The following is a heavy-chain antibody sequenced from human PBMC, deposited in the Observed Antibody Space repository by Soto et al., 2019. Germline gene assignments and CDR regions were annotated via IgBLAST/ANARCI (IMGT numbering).Heavy chain of an antibody. V-gene: IGHV4-59*08. CDR1: GGSISSYY. Sequence: SETLSLTCTVSGGSISSYYWSWIRQPPGKGLEWIGYIYYSGSTNYNPSLKSRVTISVDTSKNQFSLKLSSVTAADTAVYYCARSPYYDYIWGSLMFDYWGQGTLVTVSS. CDR2: IYYSGST. J-gene: IGHJ4*02. D-gene: IGHD3-16*01. CDR3: ARSPYYDYIWGSLMFDY.